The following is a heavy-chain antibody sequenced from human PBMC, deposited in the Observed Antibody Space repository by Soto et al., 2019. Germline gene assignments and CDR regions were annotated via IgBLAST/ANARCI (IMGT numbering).Heavy chain of an antibody. Sequence: QVQLQESGPGLVKPSGTLSLTCAVSSDSITSSNWWSWVRQSPGKGLEWIGEVSHSGSTNYIPSLKSRVTISVDKSRNQFSLRLNSVTAADTAVYYCARNRYGVYDFDYWGQGTLVTVSS. D-gene: IGHD5-12*01. CDR2: VSHSGST. CDR3: ARNRYGVYDFDY. J-gene: IGHJ4*02. CDR1: SDSITSSNW. V-gene: IGHV4-4*02.